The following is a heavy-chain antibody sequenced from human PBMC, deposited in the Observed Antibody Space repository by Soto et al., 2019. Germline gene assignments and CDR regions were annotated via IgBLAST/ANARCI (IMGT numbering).Heavy chain of an antibody. CDR2: IYWNDDK. J-gene: IGHJ5*02. CDR1: EISPSTSGVG. Sequence: QITLKESGPPLVKPTQTLTLTCTFSEISPSTSGVGVGWIRQPPGKALEWLALIYWNDDKRYSPSLKSRLTITKDTSKNQVVLTMTIMDPVDTATYYCAHRPIGYSSSWYLGNLFDPWGQGTLVTVSS. CDR3: AHRPIGYSSSWYLGNLFDP. V-gene: IGHV2-5*01. D-gene: IGHD6-13*01.